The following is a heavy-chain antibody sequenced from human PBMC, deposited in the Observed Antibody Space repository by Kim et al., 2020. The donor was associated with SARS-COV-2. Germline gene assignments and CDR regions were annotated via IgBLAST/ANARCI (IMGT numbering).Heavy chain of an antibody. V-gene: IGHV3-9*01. Sequence: GGSLRLSCAASGFTFDDYAMHWVRQAPGKGLEWVSGISWNSGSIGYADSVKGRFTISRDNAKNSLYLQMNSPRAEDTALYYCAKAGRLAYDSSGYYDYWGQGTLVTVSS. D-gene: IGHD3-22*01. CDR2: ISWNSGSI. CDR3: AKAGRLAYDSSGYYDY. CDR1: GFTFDDYA. J-gene: IGHJ4*02.